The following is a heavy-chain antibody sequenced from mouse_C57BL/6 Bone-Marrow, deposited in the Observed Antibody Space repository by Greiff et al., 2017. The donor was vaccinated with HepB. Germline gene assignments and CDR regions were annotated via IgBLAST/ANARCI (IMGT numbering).Heavy chain of an antibody. V-gene: IGHV10-3*01. CDR2: IRSKSSNYAT. J-gene: IGHJ4*01. Sequence: DVQLVESGGGLVQPKGSLKLSCAASGFTFNTYAMHWVRQAPGKGLEWVARIRSKSSNYATYYADSVKDRFTISRDDSQSMLYLQMNNLKTEDTAMYYCVRGGLLRYYYAMDYWGQGTSVTVSS. D-gene: IGHD1-1*01. CDR3: VRGGLLRYYYAMDY. CDR1: GFTFNTYA.